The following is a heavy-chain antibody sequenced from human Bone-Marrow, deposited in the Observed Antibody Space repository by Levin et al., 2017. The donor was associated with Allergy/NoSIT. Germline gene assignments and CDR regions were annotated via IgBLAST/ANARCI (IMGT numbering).Heavy chain of an antibody. J-gene: IGHJ4*02. CDR2: ISGSGGST. CDR3: AKDVSRGNCYDS. D-gene: IGHD4-23*01. V-gene: IGHV3-23*01. CDR1: GFTFSNYA. Sequence: AGGSLRLSCAASGFTFSNYAMTWVRQAPGKGLEWVSSISGSGGSTYYADSVKGRFTISRDNSKNTLYLQMNSLRAEDTAIYYCAKDVSRGNCYDSWGQGTLVTVSS.